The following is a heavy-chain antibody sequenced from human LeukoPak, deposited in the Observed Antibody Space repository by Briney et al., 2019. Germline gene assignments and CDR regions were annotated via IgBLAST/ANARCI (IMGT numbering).Heavy chain of an antibody. V-gene: IGHV3-13*01. J-gene: IGHJ4*02. CDR3: AREGYYGSAIDY. D-gene: IGHD3-10*01. CDR2: IGTAGDT. CDR1: GFTFSSYD. Sequence: GGLRLSCAASGFTFSSYDMHWVRQATGKGLEWVSAIGTAGDTYYPGSVKGRFTISRENAKNSLYLQMNSLRAGDTAVYYCAREGYYGSAIDYWGQGTLVTVSS.